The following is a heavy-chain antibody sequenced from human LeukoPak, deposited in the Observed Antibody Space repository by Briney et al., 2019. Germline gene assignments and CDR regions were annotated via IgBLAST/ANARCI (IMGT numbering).Heavy chain of an antibody. J-gene: IGHJ3*02. CDR3: AREGGYGDHEGAFDI. D-gene: IGHD4-17*01. CDR2: IYSGGST. CDR1: GFTVSSNY. Sequence: SGGSLRLSCAASGFTVSSNYMSWVRQAPGKGLEWVSVIYSGGSTYYADSVKGRFTISRDNSKNTLYLQMNSLRAEDTAVYYCAREGGYGDHEGAFDIWGQGTMVTVSS. V-gene: IGHV3-66*01.